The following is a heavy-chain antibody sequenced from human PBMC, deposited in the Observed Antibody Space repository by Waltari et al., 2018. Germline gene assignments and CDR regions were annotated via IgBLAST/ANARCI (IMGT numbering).Heavy chain of an antibody. Sequence: EVQLVESGGGLVQPGGSLRLSCAASGFTFSSYWMSWVRQVPGKGLEWVANIKQDGSEKYYVDSVKGRFTISRDNAKTSLYLQMNSLRAEDTAVYYCARDVPYSSSWYYFDYWGQGTLVTVSS. V-gene: IGHV3-7*01. D-gene: IGHD6-13*01. CDR3: ARDVPYSSSWYYFDY. CDR1: GFTFSSYW. CDR2: IKQDGSEK. J-gene: IGHJ4*02.